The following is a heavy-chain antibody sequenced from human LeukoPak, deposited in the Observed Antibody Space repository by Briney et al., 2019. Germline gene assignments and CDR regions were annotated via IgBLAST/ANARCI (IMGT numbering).Heavy chain of an antibody. J-gene: IGHJ4*02. D-gene: IGHD6-19*01. V-gene: IGHV4-34*01. CDR1: GGSFSGYY. Sequence: SETLSLTCAVYGGSFSGYYWSWIRQPPGKGLEWIGEINHSGSTNYNPSLKSRVTISVDTSKNQFSLKLSSVTDADTAVYYCASYQIAVAGSPFGYWGQGTLVTVSS. CDR2: INHSGST. CDR3: ASYQIAVAGSPFGY.